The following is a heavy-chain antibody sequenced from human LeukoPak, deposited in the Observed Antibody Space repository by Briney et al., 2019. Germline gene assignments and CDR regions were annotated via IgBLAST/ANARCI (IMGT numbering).Heavy chain of an antibody. V-gene: IGHV1-69*05. CDR1: GGTFSSYA. Sequence: VASVKVSCKASGGTFSSYAISWVRQAPGQGLEWMGGIIPIFGTANYAQKFQGRVTITTDESTSTAYMELSSLRSEDTAVYYCARARNWNYEGGFDYWGQGTLVTASS. CDR3: ARARNWNYEGGFDY. J-gene: IGHJ4*02. CDR2: IIPIFGTA. D-gene: IGHD1-7*01.